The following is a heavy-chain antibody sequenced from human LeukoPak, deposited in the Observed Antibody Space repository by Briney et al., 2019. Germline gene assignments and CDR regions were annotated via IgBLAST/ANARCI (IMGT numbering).Heavy chain of an antibody. CDR1: GFTFSSYS. J-gene: IGHJ4*02. D-gene: IGHD2-21*02. Sequence: GGSLRLSCAASGFTFSSYSMNWVRQAPGKGLEWVSYISSSSSTIYYADSVKGRFTISRDNAKNSLYLQMNSLRGEDTAVYYCARGVVTDPSPFDYWGQGTLVTVSS. CDR3: ARGVVTDPSPFDY. V-gene: IGHV3-48*04. CDR2: ISSSSSTI.